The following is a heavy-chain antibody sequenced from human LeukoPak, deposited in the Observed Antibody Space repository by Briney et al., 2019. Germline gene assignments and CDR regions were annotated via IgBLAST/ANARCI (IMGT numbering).Heavy chain of an antibody. D-gene: IGHD6-13*01. CDR2: INPNSGGT. J-gene: IGHJ4*02. CDR3: ASEEVGPRQHLAYFDY. V-gene: IGHV1-2*02. Sequence: GASVKVSCKASAYTFTGYYVHWVRQAPGQGLEWMGWINPNSGGTNYAQKFQGRVTMTRDTSISTAYMELSRLTSDDTAVYYCASEEVGPRQHLAYFDYWGQGTLVTVSS. CDR1: AYTFTGYY.